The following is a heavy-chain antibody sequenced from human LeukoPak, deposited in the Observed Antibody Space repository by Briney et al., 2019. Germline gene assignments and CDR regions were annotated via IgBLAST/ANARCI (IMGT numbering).Heavy chain of an antibody. Sequence: PGGSLRLSCAASGVTVSSNYMTWVRQAPRQGLEWVSVIYFGGSTYYADSVRVRFTIPRDNSKNTVYLQMNSLRVEDTAVYYWARGDGVYVYWGQGTLVTVSS. D-gene: IGHD5/OR15-5a*01. J-gene: IGHJ4*02. CDR1: GVTVSSNY. V-gene: IGHV3-53*01. CDR2: IYFGGST. CDR3: ARGDGVYVY.